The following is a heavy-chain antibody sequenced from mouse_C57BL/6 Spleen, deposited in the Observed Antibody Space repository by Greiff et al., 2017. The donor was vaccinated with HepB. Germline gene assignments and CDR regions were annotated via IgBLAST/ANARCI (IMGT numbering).Heavy chain of an antibody. CDR1: GYTFTDYY. V-gene: IGHV1-26*01. D-gene: IGHD4-1*01. Sequence: EVQLQQSGPELVKPGASVKISCKASGYTFTDYYMNWVKQSHGKSLEWIGDINPNNGGTSYNQKFKGKATLTVDKSSSTAYMELRSLTSEDSAVYYCAGKLGFDYWGQGTTLTVSS. CDR2: INPNNGGT. J-gene: IGHJ2*01. CDR3: AGKLGFDY.